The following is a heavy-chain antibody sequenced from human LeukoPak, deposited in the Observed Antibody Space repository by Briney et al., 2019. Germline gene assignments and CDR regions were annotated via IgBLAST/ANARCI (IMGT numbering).Heavy chain of an antibody. Sequence: PGGSLRLSCAASGFTFSSYSMNWVRQAPGKGLEWVSYISSSSSTIYYADSVKGRFTISRDNAKNSLYLQMNSLRDEDTAVYYCARDRSYDSSGYYGPGVFDYWGQGTLVTVSS. CDR1: GFTFSSYS. CDR3: ARDRSYDSSGYYGPGVFDY. V-gene: IGHV3-48*02. CDR2: ISSSSSTI. J-gene: IGHJ4*02. D-gene: IGHD3-22*01.